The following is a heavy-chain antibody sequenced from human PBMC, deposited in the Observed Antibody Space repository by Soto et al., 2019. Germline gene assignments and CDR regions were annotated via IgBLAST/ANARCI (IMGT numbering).Heavy chain of an antibody. V-gene: IGHV1-46*01. CDR1: GYTFTSYY. CDR2: INPSGGST. J-gene: IGHJ6*02. CDR3: ARDLGGKIGAVYGMDV. Sequence: GASVKVSCKASGYTFTSYYMHWVRQAPGQGLEWMGIINPSGGSTSYAQKFQGRVTMTRDTSTSTVYMELSSLRSEDTAVYYCARDLGGKIGAVYGMDVWGQGTTVTVSS. D-gene: IGHD3-16*01.